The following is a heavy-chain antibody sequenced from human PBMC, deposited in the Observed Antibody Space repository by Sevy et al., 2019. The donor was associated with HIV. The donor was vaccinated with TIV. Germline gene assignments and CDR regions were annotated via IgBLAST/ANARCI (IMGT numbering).Heavy chain of an antibody. J-gene: IGHJ4*02. CDR1: GFDFPNAW. CDR3: STDDLISY. D-gene: IGHD3-3*02. V-gene: IGHV3-15*07. Sequence: GGSLRLSCTASGFDFPNAWMNWIRQVPGKGLEWVGHIKSITDRGAADDAAPVKGRFTISRHDSKNTLYLQMNSLKAEDTAVYYCSTDDLISYWGRGTLVTVSS. CDR2: IKSITDRGAA.